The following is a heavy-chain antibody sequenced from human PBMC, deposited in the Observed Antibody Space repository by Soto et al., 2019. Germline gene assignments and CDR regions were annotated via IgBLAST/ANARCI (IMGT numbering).Heavy chain of an antibody. CDR3: ARAGIHYDFWSGSSSYGMDV. Sequence: ASESLSIACTVSGGSISSGDYYWSWILQPPGKGLEWIGYIYYSGSTYYNPSLKSRVTISADTSKNQFSLKLSSVTAADTAVYYCARAGIHYDFWSGSSSYGMDVWGQGTTVTVSS. D-gene: IGHD3-3*01. V-gene: IGHV4-30-4*01. CDR1: GGSISSGDYY. J-gene: IGHJ6*02. CDR2: IYYSGST.